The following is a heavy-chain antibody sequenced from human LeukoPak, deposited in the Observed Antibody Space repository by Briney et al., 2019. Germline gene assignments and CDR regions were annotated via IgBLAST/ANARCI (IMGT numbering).Heavy chain of an antibody. Sequence: GGSLRLSCAASGFTFSSYAMSWVRQAPGKGLEWVSTISGSGGTTYYAGSVRGRFTISRDNSKNTLYLQMNTLRAEDTAVYYCAKEEAFSSSWTDYWGQGTLVTVSS. CDR1: GFTFSSYA. V-gene: IGHV3-23*01. D-gene: IGHD6-13*01. CDR2: ISGSGGTT. J-gene: IGHJ4*02. CDR3: AKEEAFSSSWTDY.